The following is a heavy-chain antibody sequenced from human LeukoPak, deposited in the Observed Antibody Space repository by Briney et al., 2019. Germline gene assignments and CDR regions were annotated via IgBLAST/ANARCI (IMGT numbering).Heavy chain of an antibody. CDR3: AKDGVPKGYCSSTSCFSWFDP. J-gene: IGHJ5*02. V-gene: IGHV3-7*01. CDR2: IKQDGSEK. D-gene: IGHD2-2*01. Sequence: PGGSLRLSCAASGFTFSSYWMSWVRQAPGKGLEWVANIKQDGSEKYYVDSVKGRFTISRDNAKNSLYLQMNSLRAEDTAVYYCAKDGVPKGYCSSTSCFSWFDPWGQGTLVTVSS. CDR1: GFTFSSYW.